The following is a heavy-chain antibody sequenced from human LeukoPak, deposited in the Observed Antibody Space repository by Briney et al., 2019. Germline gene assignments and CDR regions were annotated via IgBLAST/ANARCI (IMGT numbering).Heavy chain of an antibody. Sequence: ASVKVSCKASGYTFTSYYMHWVRQAPVQGLEWMGIINPSGGSTSYAQKFQGRVTMTRDTSTRTVYMELSSLRSEDTAVYYCAREGTEDLDYWGQGTLVTVSS. J-gene: IGHJ4*02. D-gene: IGHD3-10*01. CDR3: AREGTEDLDY. V-gene: IGHV1-46*01. CDR1: GYTFTSYY. CDR2: INPSGGST.